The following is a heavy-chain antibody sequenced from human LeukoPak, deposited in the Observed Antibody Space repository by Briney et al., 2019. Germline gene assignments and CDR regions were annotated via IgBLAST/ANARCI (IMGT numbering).Heavy chain of an antibody. CDR1: GFTFSSYA. CDR3: ARAPYGSGSYPIDY. V-gene: IGHV3-30-3*01. Sequence: GGSLRLSCAASGFTFSSYAMHWVRQAPGKGLEWVAVISYDGSNEYYADSVKGRFTISRDNSKNTLYLQMNSLRAEDTAVYYCARAPYGSGSYPIDYWGQGTLVTVSS. J-gene: IGHJ4*02. CDR2: ISYDGSNE. D-gene: IGHD3-10*01.